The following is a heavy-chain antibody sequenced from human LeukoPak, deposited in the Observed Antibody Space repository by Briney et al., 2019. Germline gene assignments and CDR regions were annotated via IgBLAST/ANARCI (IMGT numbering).Heavy chain of an antibody. V-gene: IGHV3-74*01. CDR1: GFTFSNYW. Sequence: GGSLRLSCAASGFTFSNYWMNWVRQAPGKGLVWVSRIHSDGSSSRSADSVKGRFTISRDNANNTLYLQMNSLSAEDTATYYCVRSYYYYYMDVWGKGTTVTVSS. J-gene: IGHJ6*03. CDR3: VRSYYYYYMDV. CDR2: IHSDGSSS.